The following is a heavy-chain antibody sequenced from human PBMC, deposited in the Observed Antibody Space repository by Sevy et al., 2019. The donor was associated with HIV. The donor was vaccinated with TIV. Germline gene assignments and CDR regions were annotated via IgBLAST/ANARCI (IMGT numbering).Heavy chain of an antibody. Sequence: RASVKVSCKASGDTFTGYYMHWVRQAPGQGLEWMGWINPNSGGTNYAQKFQGRVTMTRDTSISTAYMELSRLRSDDTAVYYCARERVYCSGGSCKTGGWFDPWGQGTLVTVSS. CDR2: INPNSGGT. CDR1: GDTFTGYY. J-gene: IGHJ5*02. V-gene: IGHV1-2*02. D-gene: IGHD2-15*01. CDR3: ARERVYCSGGSCKTGGWFDP.